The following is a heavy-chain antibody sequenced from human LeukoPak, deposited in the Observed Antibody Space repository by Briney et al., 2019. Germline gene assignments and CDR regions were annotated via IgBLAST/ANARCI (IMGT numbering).Heavy chain of an antibody. D-gene: IGHD4-17*01. CDR2: MNPNSGNT. Sequence: ASVKVSCKASGYTFTSYDINWVRQATGQGLEWMGWMNPNSGNTGYAQKFQGRVTMTRNTSISTAYMELSSLRSEDTAAYYCTLNDYGTEGYYFDYWGQGTLVTVSS. CDR1: GYTFTSYD. J-gene: IGHJ4*02. V-gene: IGHV1-8*01. CDR3: TLNDYGTEGYYFDY.